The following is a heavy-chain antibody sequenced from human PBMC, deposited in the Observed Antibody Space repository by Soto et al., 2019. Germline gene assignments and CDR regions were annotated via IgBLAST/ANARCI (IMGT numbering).Heavy chain of an antibody. Sequence: ASVKVSCKASGGSFSSFGISGVRQAPGQGLEWMGGIIPVFGRPNYAQRFRGRLTITADESTNTVYLELIDLRSEDTAVYYCAREGSGYNLWGQGTQVTVSS. D-gene: IGHD5-12*01. J-gene: IGHJ1*01. CDR2: IIPVFGRP. CDR1: GGSFSSFG. V-gene: IGHV1-69*13. CDR3: AREGSGYNL.